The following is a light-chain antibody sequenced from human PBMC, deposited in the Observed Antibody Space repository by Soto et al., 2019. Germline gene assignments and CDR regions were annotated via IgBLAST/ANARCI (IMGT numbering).Light chain of an antibody. J-gene: IGLJ2*01. CDR2: EVS. CDR3: CSYTSTSTRVV. Sequence: QSALTQPASVSGSPGQSITISCTGTSSDVGGYNYVSWYQQHPGKAPKLMIYEVSNRPSGTSNRFSGSKSGNTASLTISALQAEDESDYYCCSYTSTSTRVVFGGGTNVTVL. V-gene: IGLV2-14*01. CDR1: SSDVGGYNY.